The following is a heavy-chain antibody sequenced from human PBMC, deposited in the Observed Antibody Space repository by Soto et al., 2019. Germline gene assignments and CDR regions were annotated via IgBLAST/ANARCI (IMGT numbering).Heavy chain of an antibody. CDR2: IYSGGST. V-gene: IGHV3-66*01. CDR3: ARATMIAFLTN. Sequence: EVQLVESGGGLVQPGGSLRLSCAASGFTVSTNFMSWVRQAPGKGLEWVSVIYSGGSTYYADSVKGRFTISRDNSKNTLYLQMNSLRAEDTAVYYCARATMIAFLTNWGQGTLVTVAS. D-gene: IGHD3-22*01. J-gene: IGHJ4*02. CDR1: GFTVSTNF.